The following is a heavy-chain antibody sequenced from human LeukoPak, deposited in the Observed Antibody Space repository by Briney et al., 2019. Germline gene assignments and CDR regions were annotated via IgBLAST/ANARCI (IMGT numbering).Heavy chain of an antibody. CDR3: ASFYLSEGHDCDCYEAQ. D-gene: IGHD3-9*01. Sequence: GGSMRLSCAASGFIFTDYWMRWGRQPRREELGWGARIRGDGRATTYPASVEGRFTISRDNARNALFLQMKSLRADDTGTYYCASFYLSEGHDCDCYEAQWGQGVLVSV. V-gene: IGHV3-74*03. CDR2: IRGDGRAT. J-gene: IGHJ4*02. CDR1: GFIFTDYW.